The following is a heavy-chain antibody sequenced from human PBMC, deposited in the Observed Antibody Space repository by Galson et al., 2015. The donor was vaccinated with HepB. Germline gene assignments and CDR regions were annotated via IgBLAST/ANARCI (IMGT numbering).Heavy chain of an antibody. CDR2: ISEDGSTK. CDR3: ARGNHQNY. CDR1: GFSLSDSW. V-gene: IGHV3-7*03. J-gene: IGHJ4*02. D-gene: IGHD1-14*01. Sequence: SLRLSCAASGFSLSDSWMTWVRQSAGRGLEWVANISEDGSTKFYLDSVKGRFTISRDSAKNSVFLQMNNLRADDTAVYYCARGNHQNYWGQGTLVTVSS.